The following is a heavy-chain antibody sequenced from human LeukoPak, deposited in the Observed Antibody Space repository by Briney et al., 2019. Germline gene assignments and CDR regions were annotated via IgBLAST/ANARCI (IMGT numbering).Heavy chain of an antibody. J-gene: IGHJ4*02. CDR1: GFTFSSYG. V-gene: IGHV3-30*18. CDR2: ISYDGSNK. D-gene: IGHD6-19*01. CDR3: AKESTVAGMVGY. Sequence: GGSLRLSCAASGFTFSSYGMHWVRQAPGKGLEWVAVISYDGSNKYYADSVEGRFTISRDNSKNTLYLRMNSLRAEDTAVYYCAKESTVAGMVGYWGQGTLVTVSS.